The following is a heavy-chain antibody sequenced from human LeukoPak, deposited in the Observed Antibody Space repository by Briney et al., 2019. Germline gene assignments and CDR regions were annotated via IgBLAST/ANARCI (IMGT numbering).Heavy chain of an antibody. CDR1: GGSFSGYY. D-gene: IGHD5-18*01. CDR3: ASGYSYGLRDY. CDR2: INHSGSN. Sequence: SETLSLTCAVYGGSFSGYYWSWIRQPPGKGLEWIGEINHSGSNNYNPSLKSRVTISVDTSKNQFSLKLSSVAAADTAVYYCASGYSYGLRDYWGQGTLVTVSS. J-gene: IGHJ4*02. V-gene: IGHV4-34*01.